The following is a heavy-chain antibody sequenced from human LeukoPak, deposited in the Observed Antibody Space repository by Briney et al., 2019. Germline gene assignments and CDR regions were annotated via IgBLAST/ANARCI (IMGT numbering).Heavy chain of an antibody. Sequence: TSETLSLTCTVSGGSISSSSYYWGWIRQPPGKGLEWIGSIYYSGSTYYNPSLKRRVTISVDTSKNQFSLKLSSVTAADTAVYYCARTTHLRYTSSWYVGYWGQGTLVTVSS. V-gene: IGHV4-39*07. CDR3: ARTTHLRYTSSWYVGY. J-gene: IGHJ4*02. CDR2: IYYSGST. D-gene: IGHD6-13*01. CDR1: GGSISSSSYY.